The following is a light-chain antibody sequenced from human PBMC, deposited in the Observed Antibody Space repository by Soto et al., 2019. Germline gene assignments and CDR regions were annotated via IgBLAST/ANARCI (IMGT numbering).Light chain of an antibody. V-gene: IGKV1-39*01. CDR1: QNINSY. J-gene: IGKJ5*01. Sequence: DIQMTQSPSSLSASVGDRVTITCRARQNINSYLNWYQQKPGKAPKLLIYAASRLQSGVPSRFSGSGSGTDFTLTVSSLQPEDFATYYCHQSYDIPTFGQGTRLEIK. CDR3: HQSYDIPT. CDR2: AAS.